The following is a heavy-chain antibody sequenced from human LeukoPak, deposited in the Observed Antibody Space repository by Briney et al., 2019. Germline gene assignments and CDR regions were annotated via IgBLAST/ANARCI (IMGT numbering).Heavy chain of an antibody. D-gene: IGHD3-22*01. CDR1: GYSLTSYD. CDR2: LKPNSGKT. J-gene: IGHJ4*02. CDR3: ARSPNYYDRSGFSRPFDH. Sequence: ASVKVSCKVFGYSLTSYDINWVRQAPGQGLEWMGWLKPNSGKTGYAQKFQGRVTMTRDTSKDTVYMESNSLRSEDTAVYYCARSPNYYDRSGFSRPFDHWGQGTLVTVSS. V-gene: IGHV1-8*01.